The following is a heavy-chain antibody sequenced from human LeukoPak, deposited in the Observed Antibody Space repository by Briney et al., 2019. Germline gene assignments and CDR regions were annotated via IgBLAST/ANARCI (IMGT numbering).Heavy chain of an antibody. D-gene: IGHD4-23*01. J-gene: IGHJ6*03. CDR1: GGSITSSSYY. CDR3: ARGGGNGGGWVGHFYYMDV. V-gene: IGHV4-39*07. Sequence: SETLSLTCTVSGGSITSSSYYWGWIRQAPGKGLEWIGSMYHSGSSYYNPSLKSRVTISVDTSKNQCSLKLSSVTAADTAVYYCARGGGNGGGWVGHFYYMDVWGKGTTVIVSS. CDR2: MYHSGSS.